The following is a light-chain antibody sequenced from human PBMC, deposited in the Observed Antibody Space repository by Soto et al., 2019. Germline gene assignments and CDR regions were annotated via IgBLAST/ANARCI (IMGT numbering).Light chain of an antibody. CDR3: QQYDNWPSWT. Sequence: EIVMTQPPATLSVSAGERATLSCRASQSVISNLAWYQQRPGQAPRLLIYGASTRATGFPARFSGRGSGTEFTLTISSLQAEDFSIYYCQQYDNWPSWTFGQGTKVDI. CDR2: GAS. J-gene: IGKJ1*01. V-gene: IGKV3-15*01. CDR1: QSVISN.